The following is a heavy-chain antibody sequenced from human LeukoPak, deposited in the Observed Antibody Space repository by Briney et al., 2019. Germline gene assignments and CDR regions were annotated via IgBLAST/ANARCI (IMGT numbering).Heavy chain of an antibody. CDR1: GYTFTSYD. Sequence: ASVKVSCKASGYTFTSYDINWVRQATGQGLEWMGWMNPNSGNTGYAQKFQGRVTMTRNTSISTAYMELSSLRSEDTAVYYCARGAAAGRNVKYYYYGMDVWGQGTTVTVSS. CDR3: ARGAAAGRNVKYYYYGMDV. V-gene: IGHV1-8*01. D-gene: IGHD6-13*01. CDR2: MNPNSGNT. J-gene: IGHJ6*02.